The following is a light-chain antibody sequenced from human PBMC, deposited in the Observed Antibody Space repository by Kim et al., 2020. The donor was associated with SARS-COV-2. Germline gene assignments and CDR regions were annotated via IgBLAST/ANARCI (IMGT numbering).Light chain of an antibody. J-gene: IGKJ2*01. V-gene: IGKV2-30*01. CDR3: LQGTHWPKT. CDR2: DVS. Sequence: QPASISCRSSLSLVNRDGNTYVNWIYQRPGQSPRRLIHDVSKRDSGVPDRFIGSGSGTGFTLKISGVEAEDVGVYYCLQGTHWPKTFGQGTKLEI. CDR1: LSLVNRDGNTY.